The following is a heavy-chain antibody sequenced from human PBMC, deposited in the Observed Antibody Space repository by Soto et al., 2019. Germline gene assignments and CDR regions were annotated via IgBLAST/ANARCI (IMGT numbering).Heavy chain of an antibody. J-gene: IGHJ6*02. CDR3: AKSFGYCSGGSCQKPGDCGMDV. CDR2: ISGSGGST. V-gene: IGHV3-23*01. CDR1: GFTFSSYA. Sequence: EVQLLESGGGLVQPGGSLRLSCAASGFTFSSYAMSWVRQAPGKGLEWVSAISGSGGSTYYADSVKGRFTISRDNSKNTLYLQMNSLRAEDTAVYYCAKSFGYCSGGSCQKPGDCGMDVWGQGTTVTVSS. D-gene: IGHD2-15*01.